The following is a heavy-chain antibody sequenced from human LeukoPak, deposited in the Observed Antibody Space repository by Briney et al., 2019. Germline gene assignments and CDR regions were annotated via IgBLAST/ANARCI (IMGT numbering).Heavy chain of an antibody. Sequence: GGSLRLSCAASGFTFSSYAMSWVRQAPGKGLEWVSAISGSGGSTYYADSVKGRFTISRDNSKNTLYLQMNSLRAEDTAVYYCAKDDGGSYYIYYYYMDVWGKGTTVTISS. CDR3: AKDDGGSYYIYYYYMDV. CDR2: ISGSGGST. J-gene: IGHJ6*03. V-gene: IGHV3-23*01. D-gene: IGHD3-16*01. CDR1: GFTFSSYA.